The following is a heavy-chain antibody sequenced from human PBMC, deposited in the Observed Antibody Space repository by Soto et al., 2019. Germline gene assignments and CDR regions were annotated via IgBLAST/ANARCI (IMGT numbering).Heavy chain of an antibody. Sequence: SETLSLTCTVSGGSISSYYWSWIRQPPGKGLEWIGYIYYSGSTNYNPSLKSRVTISVDTSKNQFSLKLSSVTAADTAVYYCARHRYDYIWGSYRHPFAYWGQGTLVTVSS. D-gene: IGHD3-16*02. CDR1: GGSISSYY. V-gene: IGHV4-59*08. J-gene: IGHJ4*02. CDR2: IYYSGST. CDR3: ARHRYDYIWGSYRHPFAY.